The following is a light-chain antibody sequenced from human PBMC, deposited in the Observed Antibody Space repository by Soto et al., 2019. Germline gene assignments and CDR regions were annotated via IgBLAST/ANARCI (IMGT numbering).Light chain of an antibody. V-gene: IGKV1-9*01. CDR2: AAS. CDR3: QQYYSYPWT. Sequence: DIQLTQSPSFLSASVEDRVTISCRASYDISSYLAWYQQKPGKAPKLLIYAASTLQSGVPSRFSGSGSGTDFTLTISCLQSEDFATYYCQQYYSYPWTFGQGTKVEIK. CDR1: YDISSY. J-gene: IGKJ1*01.